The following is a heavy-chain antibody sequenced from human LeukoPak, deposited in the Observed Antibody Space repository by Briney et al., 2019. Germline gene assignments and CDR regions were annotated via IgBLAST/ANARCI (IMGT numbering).Heavy chain of an antibody. D-gene: IGHD6-13*01. Sequence: SETLSLTCTVSGGFISRYYWSWIRQPPGKGLEWIGYIYYSGSTNYNHSLKSRVTISVDTSKNHVSLKLRTVTAADTAVYYCAGSSSNVDYWGQGTLVTVSS. J-gene: IGHJ4*02. V-gene: IGHV4-59*01. CDR3: AGSSSNVDY. CDR1: GGFISRYY. CDR2: IYYSGST.